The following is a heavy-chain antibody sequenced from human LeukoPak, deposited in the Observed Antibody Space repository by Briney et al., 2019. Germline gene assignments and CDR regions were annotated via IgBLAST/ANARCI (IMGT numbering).Heavy chain of an antibody. D-gene: IGHD5-12*01. Sequence: ASVKVSCKASGYTFTSYYMHWIRQAPGQGLEWMGIIKPSGVCTGYAQKFQGRVTMTSDTSTSTVYMDLSSLRSEDTAVYYCVREYPGGSFDYWGQGTMVTVSS. CDR3: VREYPGGSFDY. V-gene: IGHV1-46*01. CDR1: GYTFTSYY. CDR2: IKPSGVCT. J-gene: IGHJ4*02.